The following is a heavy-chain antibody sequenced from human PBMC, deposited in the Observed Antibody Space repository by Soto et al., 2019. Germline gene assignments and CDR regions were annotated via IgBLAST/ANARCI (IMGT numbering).Heavy chain of an antibody. Sequence: SETLSLTCTVSGGSISDRSSYWGWIRQPPGKGLEWIGHMFHSGNTYYNTSLKSRVTISVDTSKNQFSLRLNFVAAADTAVYYCARLSIGIRCFDNWGQGALVTVSS. CDR1: GGSISDRSSY. CDR2: MFHSGNT. CDR3: ARLSIGIRCFDN. V-gene: IGHV4-39*01. J-gene: IGHJ4*02. D-gene: IGHD6-6*01.